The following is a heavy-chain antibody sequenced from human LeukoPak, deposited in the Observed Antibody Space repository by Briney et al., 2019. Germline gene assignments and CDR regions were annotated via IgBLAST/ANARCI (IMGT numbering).Heavy chain of an antibody. D-gene: IGHD3-10*01. CDR1: GYTFTGYY. V-gene: IGHV1-2*02. Sequence: ASVKVSCKASGYTFTGYYMHWVRQAPGRGLEWMGWINPNSGGTNYAQKFQGRVTMTRDTSISTAYMELSRLRSDDTAVYYCARGVSIWFGELSGAFDIWGQGTMVTVSS. CDR2: INPNSGGT. J-gene: IGHJ3*02. CDR3: ARGVSIWFGELSGAFDI.